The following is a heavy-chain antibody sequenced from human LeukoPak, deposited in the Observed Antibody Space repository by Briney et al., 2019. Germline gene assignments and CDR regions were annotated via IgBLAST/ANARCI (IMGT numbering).Heavy chain of an antibody. V-gene: IGHV3-33*01. CDR1: GFTFSSYG. J-gene: IGHJ4*02. CDR2: IWYDGSNK. CDR3: ARAIAVAGEYYFDY. Sequence: GRSLRLSCAASGFTFSSYGMHWVRQAPGKGLEWGAVIWYDGSNKYYADSVKGRFTISRDNSKNTLYLQMNSLRAEDTAVYYCARAIAVAGEYYFDYWGQGTLVTVSS. D-gene: IGHD6-19*01.